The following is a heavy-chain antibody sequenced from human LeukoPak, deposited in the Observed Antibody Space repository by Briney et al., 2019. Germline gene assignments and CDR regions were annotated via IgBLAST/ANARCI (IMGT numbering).Heavy chain of an antibody. CDR1: GFTFTSYY. J-gene: IGHJ3*02. CDR2: INPSGGTT. Sequence: GGSLRLSCAASGFTFTSYYMHWVRQAPGQGLEWMGIINPSGGTTSYAQKFQGRVTMTRDTSTSTVYMELSSLRSEDTAVYYCARSPRCSGGSCSDHDAFDIWGQGTMVTVSS. D-gene: IGHD2-15*01. V-gene: IGHV1-46*01. CDR3: ARSPRCSGGSCSDHDAFDI.